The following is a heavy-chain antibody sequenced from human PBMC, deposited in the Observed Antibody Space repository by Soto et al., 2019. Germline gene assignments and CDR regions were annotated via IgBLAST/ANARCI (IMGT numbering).Heavy chain of an antibody. CDR1: GGSVNSSSYY. Sequence: PSETISLTCTVSGGSVNSSSYYWGWIHQPPGKGLEWIGSIYYSGSTYYNPSLKSRVTISVDTSKNQFSLKLSSVTAADTAVYYCVTFYSSSWYFRVGDYYYGMDVWGQGTTVTVSS. CDR3: VTFYSSSWYFRVGDYYYGMDV. CDR2: IYYSGST. D-gene: IGHD6-13*01. J-gene: IGHJ6*02. V-gene: IGHV4-39*01.